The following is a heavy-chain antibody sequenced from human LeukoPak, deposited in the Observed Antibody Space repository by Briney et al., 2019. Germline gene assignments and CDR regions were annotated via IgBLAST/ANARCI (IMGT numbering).Heavy chain of an antibody. J-gene: IGHJ4*02. CDR1: GYSISSGYY. D-gene: IGHD3-9*01. Sequence: SETLSLTCTVSGYSISSGYYWGWIRQPPGKGLEWIGSIYHSGSTYYNPSLKSRVTISVDTSKNQFSLKLSSVTAADTAVYYCARALLRYFDWLPFDYWGQGTLVTASS. CDR2: IYHSGST. V-gene: IGHV4-38-2*02. CDR3: ARALLRYFDWLPFDY.